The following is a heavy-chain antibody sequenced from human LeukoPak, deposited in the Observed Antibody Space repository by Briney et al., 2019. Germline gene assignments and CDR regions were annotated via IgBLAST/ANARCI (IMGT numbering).Heavy chain of an antibody. J-gene: IGHJ4*02. V-gene: IGHV3-53*01. CDR1: GFTVSSSY. Sequence: GGSLRLSCAASGFTVSSSYMSWVRQAPGKGLEWVSVIYSGGTTFYADSVKGRFTISRDNSKNTLYLQMNSLRAEDTAVYYCAKVRVGHYFDYWGQGTLVTVSS. CDR3: AKVRVGHYFDY. D-gene: IGHD2-15*01. CDR2: IYSGGTT.